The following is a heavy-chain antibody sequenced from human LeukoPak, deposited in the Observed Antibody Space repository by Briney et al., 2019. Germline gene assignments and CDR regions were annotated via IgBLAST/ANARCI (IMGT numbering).Heavy chain of an antibody. CDR1: GYSFTSYW. V-gene: IGHV5-51*01. CDR3: ARRVYGDRPYWYFDL. Sequence: GESLKISCKGSGYSFTSYWIGWVRQLPGKGLEWMGIIYPGDSDTRYSPSFQGQVTISADKSISTAYLQWSSLKASDTAIYYCARRVYGDRPYWYFDLWGRGTLVTVSS. J-gene: IGHJ2*01. CDR2: IYPGDSDT. D-gene: IGHD4-17*01.